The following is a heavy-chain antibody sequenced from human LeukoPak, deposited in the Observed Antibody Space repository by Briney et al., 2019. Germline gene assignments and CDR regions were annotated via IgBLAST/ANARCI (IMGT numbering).Heavy chain of an antibody. V-gene: IGHV4-34*01. J-gene: IGHJ6*03. CDR3: ARQSNLVATFYYYYYMDV. D-gene: IGHD5-12*01. CDR1: VGSFSGYY. Sequence: SETLSLTCAVYVGSFSGYYWSWIRQSPGKGLEWIGEINHSGSTNYNPSLKSRVTISVDTSKNQFSLRLSSVTAADTAVHYCARQSNLVATFYYYYYMDVWGKGTTVTVSS. CDR2: INHSGST.